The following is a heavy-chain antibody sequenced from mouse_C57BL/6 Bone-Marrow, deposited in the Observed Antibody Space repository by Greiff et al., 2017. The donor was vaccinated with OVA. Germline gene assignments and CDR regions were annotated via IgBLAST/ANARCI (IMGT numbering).Heavy chain of an antibody. J-gene: IGHJ4*01. CDR1: GYTFTSYW. CDR3: ARFRWLLRFYAMDY. V-gene: IGHV1-64*01. Sequence: QVQLQQSGAELVKPGASVKLSCKASGYTFTSYWMHWVKQRPGQGLEWIGMIHPNSGSTNYNEKFKSKATLTVDKSSSTAYMQLSSLTSEDSAVYYCARFRWLLRFYAMDYWGQGTSVTVSS. D-gene: IGHD2-3*01. CDR2: IHPNSGST.